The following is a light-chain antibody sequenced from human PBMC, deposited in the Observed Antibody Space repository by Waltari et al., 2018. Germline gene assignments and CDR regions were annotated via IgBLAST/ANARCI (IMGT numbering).Light chain of an antibody. CDR3: SSDAVSDNFYD. Sequence: QSALTQPPSASGSPGQSGPISCTGTASDCSVSWYQHHPGKAPKLVIYEVAKRPSGVPARFSGSKAGNTASLTVSGLQAEDEADYYCSSDAVSDNFYDFGTGTKVTVL. CDR1: ASDCS. J-gene: IGLJ1*01. V-gene: IGLV2-8*01. CDR2: EVA.